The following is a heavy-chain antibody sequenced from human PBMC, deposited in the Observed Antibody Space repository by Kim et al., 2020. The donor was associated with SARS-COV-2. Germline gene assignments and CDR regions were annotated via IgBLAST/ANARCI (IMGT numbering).Heavy chain of an antibody. J-gene: IGHJ4*02. Sequence: GGSLRLSCAASGFAFSSYIMNWVRQAPGKGLEWVSSIRGSGSYIYYADSVKGRFFISRDNAKNSLYLQLNSLRAEDTAVYYCAREIGYGDYAESNSYFDSWGQGTLVTVSS. CDR3: AREIGYGDYAESNSYFDS. D-gene: IGHD4-17*01. CDR1: GFAFSSYI. V-gene: IGHV3-21*01. CDR2: IRGSGSYI.